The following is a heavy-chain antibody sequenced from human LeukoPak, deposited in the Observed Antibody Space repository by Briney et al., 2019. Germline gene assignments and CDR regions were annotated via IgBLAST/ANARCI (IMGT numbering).Heavy chain of an antibody. D-gene: IGHD3-3*01. CDR3: AKAIFGVVINGYYYYYGMDV. CDR1: GNYW. J-gene: IGHJ6*02. V-gene: IGHV3-74*01. CDR2: INSDGSWT. Sequence: PGGSLRLSCAASGNYWMHWVRQAPGKGLVWVSHINSDGSWTSYADSVKGRFTISRDNSKNTLYLQMNSLRAEDTAVYYCAKAIFGVVINGYYYYYGMDVWGQGTTVTVSS.